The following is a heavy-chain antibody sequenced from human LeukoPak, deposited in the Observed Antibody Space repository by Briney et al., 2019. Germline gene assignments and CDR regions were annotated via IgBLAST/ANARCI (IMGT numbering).Heavy chain of an antibody. CDR1: GFTFSDHY. D-gene: IGHD2-8*01. Sequence: GGSLRLSCAASGFTFSDHYMDWVRQAPGKGLEWVGRVRNKANSYTTEYAASVKGRFTISRDDSKNSLYLQMNSLRAEDTATYYCVKSSRYCTKAACYDYWGQGTLVTVSS. CDR2: VRNKANSYTT. V-gene: IGHV3-72*01. J-gene: IGHJ4*02. CDR3: VKSSRYCTKAACYDY.